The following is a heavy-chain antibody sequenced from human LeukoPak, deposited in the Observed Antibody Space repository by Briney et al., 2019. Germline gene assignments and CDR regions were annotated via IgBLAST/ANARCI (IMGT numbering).Heavy chain of an antibody. CDR3: ARDFSGYDPVEYCSGGSCD. D-gene: IGHD2-15*01. J-gene: IGHJ4*02. CDR1: GFTFSTYW. Sequence: GGSLRLSCAASGFTFSTYWMAWVRQAPGKGLEWVANIKGDETAKHQADSVKGRFTISRDNAQNSVYLQMSSLRGDDTAVYYCARDFSGYDPVEYCSGGSCDWGQGTLVTVSS. V-gene: IGHV3-7*01. CDR2: IKGDETAK.